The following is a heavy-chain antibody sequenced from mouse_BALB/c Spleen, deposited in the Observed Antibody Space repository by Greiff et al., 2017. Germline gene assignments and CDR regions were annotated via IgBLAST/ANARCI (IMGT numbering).Heavy chain of an antibody. J-gene: IGHJ2*01. CDR1: GFTFSSYA. Sequence: EVQLVESGGGLVKPGGSLKLSCAASGFTFSSYAMSWVRQTPEKRLEWVATISSGGSYTYYPDSVKGRFTISRDNAKNTLYLQMSSLRSEDTAMYYCARLGNYDYWGQGTTLTVSS. CDR2: ISSGGSYT. V-gene: IGHV5-9-3*01. D-gene: IGHD2-1*01. CDR3: ARLGNYDY.